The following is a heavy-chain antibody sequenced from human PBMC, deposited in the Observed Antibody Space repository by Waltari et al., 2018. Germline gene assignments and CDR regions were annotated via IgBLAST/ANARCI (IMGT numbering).Heavy chain of an antibody. CDR2: ISFDGAKI. Sequence: QVQLVESGGGVVQPGRSLRLSCAASGFTFNNLAMQWVRQAPGKGLLLVERISFDGAKIYYTDSVRGRFTISRDNSKNTLYLQMESLKPEDTGVYYCARGGNVVVILAATLDYWGQGALVTVSS. J-gene: IGHJ4*02. CDR1: GFTFNNLA. D-gene: IGHD2-15*01. V-gene: IGHV3-30-3*01. CDR3: ARGGNVVVILAATLDY.